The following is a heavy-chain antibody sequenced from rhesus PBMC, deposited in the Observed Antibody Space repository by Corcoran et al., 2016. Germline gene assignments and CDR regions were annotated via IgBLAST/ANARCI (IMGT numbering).Heavy chain of an antibody. J-gene: IGHJ4*01. CDR3: AGFGM. CDR2: IYGRRGDT. Sequence: QVQLQESGPGLVKPSETLSLTCAVSGGSISSNYWSWIRQPPGKGLEWIEYIYGRRGDTYYTPSFRSRVPFSTATSKNWFSLTLSSVTAAATAMYYCAGFGMWGQGVLVPVSS. D-gene: IGHD1-44*01. CDR1: GGSISSNY. V-gene: IGHV4-160*01.